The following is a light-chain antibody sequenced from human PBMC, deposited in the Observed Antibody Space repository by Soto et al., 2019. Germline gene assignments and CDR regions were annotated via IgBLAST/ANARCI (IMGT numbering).Light chain of an antibody. CDR3: QQYNNWPRT. J-gene: IGKJ1*01. Sequence: EIVMTQSPATLSLAPGERVTLSCRASESVSTNLAWYQQKAGQAPRLLIYGTSTRATGIPARFSGSGSGTDFTLTISSLQFEDFVVYYCQQYNNWPRTFGQGTKVDIK. V-gene: IGKV3-15*01. CDR2: GTS. CDR1: ESVSTN.